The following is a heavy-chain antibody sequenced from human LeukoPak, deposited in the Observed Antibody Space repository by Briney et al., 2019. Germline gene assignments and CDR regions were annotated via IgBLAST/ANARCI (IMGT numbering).Heavy chain of an antibody. V-gene: IGHV1-69*13. CDR2: IIPIFGTA. D-gene: IGHD2-2*01. CDR3: AVGAGYQLPPGGY. Sequence: SVKVSCKASGGTFSSYAISWVRQAPGQGLEWMGGIIPIFGTANYAQKFQGRVTITADESMSTAYMELSSLRSEDTAVYYCAVGAGYQLPPGGYWGQGTLVTVSS. CDR1: GGTFSSYA. J-gene: IGHJ4*02.